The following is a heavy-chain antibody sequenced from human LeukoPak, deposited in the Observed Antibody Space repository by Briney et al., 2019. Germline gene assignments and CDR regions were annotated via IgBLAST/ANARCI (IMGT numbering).Heavy chain of an antibody. CDR2: ISGSGGST. Sequence: PGGSLRLSCAASGFTFSSYAMSWVRHAPGKGLEWVSAISGSGGSTYYADSVKGRFTISRDNSKNTLYLQMNSLRAEDTAVYYCARHYGDPYYYYGMDVWGQGTTVTVSS. CDR3: ARHYGDPYYYYGMDV. V-gene: IGHV3-23*01. CDR1: GFTFSSYA. J-gene: IGHJ6*02. D-gene: IGHD4-17*01.